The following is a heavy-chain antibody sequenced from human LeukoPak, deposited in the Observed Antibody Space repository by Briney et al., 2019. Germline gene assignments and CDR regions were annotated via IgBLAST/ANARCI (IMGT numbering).Heavy chain of an antibody. CDR2: ISSSSSTI. Sequence: GGSLRLSCAASGFTFSSYSMNWVRQAPGKGLEWVSYISSSSSTIYYADSVKGRFTISRDNSKNTLYLQMNSLRAEDTAVYYCARGLTYYDSSGYYRGGNWFDPWGQGTLVTVSS. CDR3: ARGLTYYDSSGYYRGGNWFDP. J-gene: IGHJ5*02. D-gene: IGHD3-22*01. CDR1: GFTFSSYS. V-gene: IGHV3-48*01.